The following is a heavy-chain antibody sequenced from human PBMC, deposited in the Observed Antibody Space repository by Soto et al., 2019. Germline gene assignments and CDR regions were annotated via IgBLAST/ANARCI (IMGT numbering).Heavy chain of an antibody. J-gene: IGHJ4*02. CDR3: ARRGGGSYDGPGNFDY. V-gene: IGHV4-39*01. Sequence: PSEILSLTCTVSGGSISSSSYYWGWIRQPPGKGLEWIGSIYYSGSTYYNPSLKSRVTISVDTSKNQFSLKLSSVTAADTAVYFCARRGGGSYDGPGNFDYWGPGTLVTVSS. CDR1: GGSISSSSYY. D-gene: IGHD1-26*01. CDR2: IYYSGST.